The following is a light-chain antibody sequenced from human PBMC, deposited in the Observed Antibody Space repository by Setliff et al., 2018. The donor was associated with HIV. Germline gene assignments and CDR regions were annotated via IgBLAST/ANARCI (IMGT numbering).Light chain of an antibody. Sequence: QSALTQPASVSGSPGQSITISCTGTSGDVGRYNLVSWYQQQPGKPPKLMIYQASKRPSGVSNRFSGSKSGNTASLTISGLQAEDEATGSNTYVFGTGTKVTVL. CDR2: QAS. CDR3: TYV. CDR1: SGDVGRYNL. J-gene: IGLJ1*01. V-gene: IGLV2-23*01.